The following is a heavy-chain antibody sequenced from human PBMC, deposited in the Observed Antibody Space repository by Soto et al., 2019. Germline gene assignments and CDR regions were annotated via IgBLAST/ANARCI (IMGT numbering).Heavy chain of an antibody. CDR3: ARGPSPNGGYERIDY. V-gene: IGHV3-23*01. D-gene: IGHD5-12*01. CDR1: GFTFDNYA. CDR2: VIGSGSHT. J-gene: IGHJ4*02. Sequence: EVQLLESGGGLVQPGGSLRVSCAASGFTFDNYAMSWVRQDPGKGLEWVSGVIGSGSHTYYADSVKGRFTMSRDNSKNTLYLHMNSLRAEDTAVYYYARGPSPNGGYERIDYRGQGTLVTVSA.